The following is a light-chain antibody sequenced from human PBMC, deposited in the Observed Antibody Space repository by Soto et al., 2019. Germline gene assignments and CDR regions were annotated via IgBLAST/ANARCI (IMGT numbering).Light chain of an antibody. CDR3: QQYSDWPL. CDR2: DTS. CDR1: QSVSNS. J-gene: IGKJ3*01. Sequence: EIVMTQSPDTLSVSPGERATLSCRASQSVSNSLAWYQQKPGQAPRLLIYDTSTRATGIPVRFSGSGSGTEFTLTISSLQSEDFAVYYCQQYSDWPLFGPGTKVDIK. V-gene: IGKV3-15*01.